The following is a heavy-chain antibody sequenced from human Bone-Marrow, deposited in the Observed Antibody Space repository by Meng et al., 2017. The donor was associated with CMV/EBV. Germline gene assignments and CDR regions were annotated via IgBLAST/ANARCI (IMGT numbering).Heavy chain of an antibody. V-gene: IGHV4-39*01. CDR2: IYYSGST. CDR3: ARGVRIVVVPAAPGGSWFDP. CDR1: SSYG. J-gene: IGHJ5*02. D-gene: IGHD2-2*01. Sequence: SSYGMHWVRQAPGKGLEWIGSIYYSGSTYYNPSLKSRVTISVDTSKNQFSLKLSSVTAADTAVYYCARGVRIVVVPAAPGGSWFDPWGQGTLVTVSS.